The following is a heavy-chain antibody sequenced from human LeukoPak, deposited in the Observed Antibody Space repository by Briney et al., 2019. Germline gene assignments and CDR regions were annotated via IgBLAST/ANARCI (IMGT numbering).Heavy chain of an antibody. CDR2: ISGSGGST. J-gene: IGHJ6*02. Sequence: GGSLRLSCAASGFTFSSYAMNWVRQAPGKGLEWVSAISGSGGSTYYADSVKGRFTISRDNSKNTLYLQMNSLRAEDTAVYYCAKDVSSSAWFLIYSMDVWGQGTTVTVSS. CDR3: AKDVSSSAWFLIYSMDV. V-gene: IGHV3-23*01. CDR1: GFTFSSYA. D-gene: IGHD6-13*01.